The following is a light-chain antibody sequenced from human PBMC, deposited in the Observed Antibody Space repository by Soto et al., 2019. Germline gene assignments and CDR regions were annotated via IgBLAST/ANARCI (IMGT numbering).Light chain of an antibody. Sequence: ELVLTQSPGTLSLSLGERATLSCRASQSVSSSYLAWYQQKPGQAPRLLIYGASSRATGIPDRFSGSGSGTDFTLTISRLEPEDFAVYYCQQYGSSLFTFGPGTKVDIK. CDR3: QQYGSSLFT. V-gene: IGKV3-20*01. CDR2: GAS. CDR1: QSVSSSY. J-gene: IGKJ3*01.